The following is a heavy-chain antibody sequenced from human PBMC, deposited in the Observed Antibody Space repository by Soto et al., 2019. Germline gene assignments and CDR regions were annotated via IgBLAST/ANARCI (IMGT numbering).Heavy chain of an antibody. CDR2: ISPYNGNT. J-gene: IGHJ4*02. CDR3: ARAPETIVGATIDY. CDR1: GYTFTSYG. V-gene: IGHV1-18*01. D-gene: IGHD1-26*01. Sequence: QVQLVQSGAEVKKPGASVKVSCKASGYTFTSYGLSWVRQAPGQGLEWMGWISPYNGNTNYAQKLQGRVTMTTDTSTSTAYLELRSLRSADTAVYDCARAPETIVGATIDYWGQGTLVTVSS.